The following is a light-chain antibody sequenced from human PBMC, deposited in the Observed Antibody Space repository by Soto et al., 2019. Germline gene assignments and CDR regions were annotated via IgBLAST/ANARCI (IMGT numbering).Light chain of an antibody. CDR2: GAS. V-gene: IGKV3-20*01. CDR1: QSVSSSY. CDR3: QQYESSPVT. J-gene: IGKJ1*01. Sequence: EIVLTQSPGTLSLSPGERATLSCMASQSVSSSYLAWFQQKPGQAPRLLIYGASSRATGIPDRFSGSGSGADFTLTISRLEPEDFAVYYCQQYESSPVTFGQGTKVEIK.